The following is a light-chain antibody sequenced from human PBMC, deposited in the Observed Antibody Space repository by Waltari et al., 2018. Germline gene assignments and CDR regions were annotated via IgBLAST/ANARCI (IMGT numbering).Light chain of an antibody. V-gene: IGKV3-20*01. CDR2: GAS. CDR3: QQYGSSPYT. CDR1: QSVSSSY. J-gene: IGKJ2*01. Sequence: EIVLTQSPGTLSLSPGERATLSCSASQSVSSSYLAWYQQKPGQAPRLLIYGASSSATGIPDRFSGSGSGTDFTLTISRLEPEDFAVYYCQQYGSSPYTFGQGTKLEIK.